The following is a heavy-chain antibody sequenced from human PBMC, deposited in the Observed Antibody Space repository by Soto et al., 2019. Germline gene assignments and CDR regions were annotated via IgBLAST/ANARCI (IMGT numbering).Heavy chain of an antibody. V-gene: IGHV1-18*01. CDR2: ISAYNGNT. J-gene: IGHJ4*02. CDR3: ARDLGGSYYAPVDY. D-gene: IGHD1-26*01. Sequence: QVQLVQSGAEVKKPGASVKVSCKASGYTFTSYGISWVRRAPGQGLEWMGWISAYNGNTKYAQKLQGRVTTTTDTSTSTAYMELRRLRSDDTAVYYCARDLGGSYYAPVDYWGQGTLVTVSS. CDR1: GYTFTSYG.